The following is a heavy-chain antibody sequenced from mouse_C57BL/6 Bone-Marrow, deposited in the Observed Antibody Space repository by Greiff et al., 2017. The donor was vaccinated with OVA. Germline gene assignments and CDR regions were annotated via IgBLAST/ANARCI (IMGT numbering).Heavy chain of an antibody. J-gene: IGHJ4*01. Sequence: VQRVESGAELARPGASVKMSCKASGYTFTSYTMHWVKQRPGQGLEWIGYINPSSGYTKYNQKFKDKATLTADKSSSTAYMQLSSLTSEDSAVYYCAPNYYGSSYRGFYAMDYWGQGTSVTVSS. D-gene: IGHD1-1*01. CDR1: GYTFTSYT. V-gene: IGHV1-4*01. CDR3: APNYYGSSYRGFYAMDY. CDR2: INPSSGYT.